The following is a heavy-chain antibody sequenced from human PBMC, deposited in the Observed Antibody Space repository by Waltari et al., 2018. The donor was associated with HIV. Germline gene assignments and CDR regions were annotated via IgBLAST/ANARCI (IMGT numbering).Heavy chain of an antibody. CDR2: INWKRDNT. V-gene: IGHV3-20*04. D-gene: IGHD3-16*01. J-gene: IGHJ5*02. Sequence: VGTGGGKIRPGGCVSVCSEGSGKQLEDVEMSWVHQAPGKVLQWLPLINWKRDNTDYRVSVKCRFSISRHHAQSSMFLHKTKLTTEDPACYYCVRDGRIRWEVYSGLFDPWGRGTLVTVPS. CDR3: VRDGRIRWEVYSGLFDP. CDR1: GKQLEDVE.